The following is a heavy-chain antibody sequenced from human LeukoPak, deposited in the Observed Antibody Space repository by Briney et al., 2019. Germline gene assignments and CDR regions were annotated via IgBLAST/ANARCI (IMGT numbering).Heavy chain of an antibody. CDR2: IYYSGST. J-gene: IGHJ4*02. V-gene: IGHV4-39*01. CDR1: GGSISSSSYY. Sequence: SETLSPTCTVSGGSISSSSYYWGWIRQPPGKGLEWIGSIYYSGSTYYNPSLKSRITMSVDTSKNQFSLKLSSVTAADTAVYYCARPRHYYGSGFDYWGQGSLVTVSS. CDR3: ARPRHYYGSGFDY. D-gene: IGHD3-10*01.